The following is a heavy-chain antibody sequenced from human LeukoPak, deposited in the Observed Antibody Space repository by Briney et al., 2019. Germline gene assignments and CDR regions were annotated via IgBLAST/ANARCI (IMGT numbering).Heavy chain of an antibody. D-gene: IGHD5-12*01. Sequence: NSSETLSLTCTVSGGSISSGGYYWSWIRQHPGKGLEWIGYIYYSGSTYYNPSLKSRVTISVDTSKNQFSLKLSSVTAADTAVYYCARDATGGYSGYGFNWFDPWGQGTLVTVSS. J-gene: IGHJ5*02. CDR2: IYYSGST. V-gene: IGHV4-31*03. CDR3: ARDATGGYSGYGFNWFDP. CDR1: GGSISSGGYY.